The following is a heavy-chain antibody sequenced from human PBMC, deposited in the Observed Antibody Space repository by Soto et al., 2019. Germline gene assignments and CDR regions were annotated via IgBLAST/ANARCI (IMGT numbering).Heavy chain of an antibody. Sequence: ASVKVSCKASGYTFTSYDINWVRPATGQGLEWMGWMNPNSANTGYAQNFQGRVTMTRNTSISTIYMELSSLRSEDTAVYFCARAVRAGTAYFFDYWGQGSLVTVSS. CDR3: ARAVRAGTAYFFDY. V-gene: IGHV1-8*01. CDR1: GYTFTSYD. CDR2: MNPNSANT. D-gene: IGHD1-1*01. J-gene: IGHJ4*02.